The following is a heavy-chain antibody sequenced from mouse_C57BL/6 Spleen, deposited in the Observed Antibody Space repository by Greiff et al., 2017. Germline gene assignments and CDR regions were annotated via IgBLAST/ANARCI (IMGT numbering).Heavy chain of an antibody. V-gene: IGHV14-1*01. CDR3: TNRYYGSSHRDY. Sequence: VQLQQSGAELVRPGASVKLSCTASGFNIKDYYMHWVKQRPDQGLEWIGRIDPEDGDTEYAPKFQGKATMTADTSSNAAYLQLSSLTSEDTAVYCCTNRYYGSSHRDYWGQGTTLTVSS. D-gene: IGHD1-1*01. CDR2: IDPEDGDT. J-gene: IGHJ2*01. CDR1: GFNIKDYY.